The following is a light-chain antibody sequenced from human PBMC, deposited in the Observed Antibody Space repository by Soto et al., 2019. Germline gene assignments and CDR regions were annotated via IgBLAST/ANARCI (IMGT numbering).Light chain of an antibody. CDR1: QSISNY. CDR3: QQSYSIPMYT. V-gene: IGKV1-39*01. CDR2: AAS. J-gene: IGKJ2*01. Sequence: DIQMTQSPSSLSASVGDRVTITCRASQSISNYLNWYQQKPGKAPKLLIYAASSLQSGVPSRFSGSGSETDFTLTISSLQPEDFATYYCQQSYSIPMYTFGQGTKLEIK.